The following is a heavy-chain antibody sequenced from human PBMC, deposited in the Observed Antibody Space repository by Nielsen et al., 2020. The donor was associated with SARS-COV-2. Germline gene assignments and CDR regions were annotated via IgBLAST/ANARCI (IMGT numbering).Heavy chain of an antibody. Sequence: GRSLRLSCAASGFTFSSYGMHWVRQAPGKGLEWLAVIWYEGGNKYYADSVKGRFTISRDNSKNTLYLQMNSLRAEDTAVYYCAREVTTGWGYYYGMDVWGQGTTVTVSS. CDR3: AREVTTGWGYYYGMDV. D-gene: IGHD4-11*01. V-gene: IGHV3-33*01. CDR2: IWYEGGNK. CDR1: GFTFSSYG. J-gene: IGHJ6*02.